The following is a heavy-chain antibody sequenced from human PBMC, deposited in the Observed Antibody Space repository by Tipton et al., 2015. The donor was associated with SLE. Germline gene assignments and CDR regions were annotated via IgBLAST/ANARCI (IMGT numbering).Heavy chain of an antibody. CDR2: IDYSGST. D-gene: IGHD2-8*01. J-gene: IGHJ6*03. CDR3: ARLVRNGVYYMDV. V-gene: IGHV4-39*01. CDR1: GCSISSSSYY. Sequence: TLSLTCTVSGCSISSSSYYWGWIRQPPGKGLEWIGSIDYSGSTYYNPSLKSRVTTSVDTSKNQFSLKVSTVNAADTAVYYCARLVRNGVYYMDVWGEGTTVTVSS.